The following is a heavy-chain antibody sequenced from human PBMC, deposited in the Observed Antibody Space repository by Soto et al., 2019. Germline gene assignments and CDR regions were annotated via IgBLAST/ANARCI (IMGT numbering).Heavy chain of an antibody. CDR2: IYYSGST. CDR3: ARASSSGLDY. J-gene: IGHJ4*02. Sequence: SETLSLTCTVSGGSISSGGYYWNWIRQHPGKGLEWIGYIYYSGSTYYNPSLKSRVTISVDTSKNQFSLKLSSVTAADTAVYYCARASSSGLDYWGQGTLVTVSS. D-gene: IGHD3-22*01. V-gene: IGHV4-31*03. CDR1: GGSISSGGYY.